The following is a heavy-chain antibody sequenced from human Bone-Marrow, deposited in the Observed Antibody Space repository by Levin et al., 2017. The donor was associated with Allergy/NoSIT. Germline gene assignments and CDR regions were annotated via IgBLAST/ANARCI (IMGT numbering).Heavy chain of an antibody. Sequence: SETLSLTCAVYGGSFSGYYWSWIRQPPGKGLEWIGEINHSGSTNYNPSLKSRVTISVDTSKNQFSLKLSSVTAADTAVYYCARGRATRGRFGEVLFDYWGQGTLVTVSS. CDR2: INHSGST. D-gene: IGHD3-10*01. CDR1: GGSFSGYY. V-gene: IGHV4-34*01. CDR3: ARGRATRGRFGEVLFDY. J-gene: IGHJ4*02.